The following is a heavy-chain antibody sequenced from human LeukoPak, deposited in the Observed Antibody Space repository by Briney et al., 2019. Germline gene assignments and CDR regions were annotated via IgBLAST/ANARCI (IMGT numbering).Heavy chain of an antibody. D-gene: IGHD4-17*01. CDR1: GFTFSSYG. Sequence: GGTLRLSCAASGFTFSSYGMSWVRQAPGKGLEWVANIKEDGSDKYYVDSVKGRFTISRDNSKNSLYLQMNSLRAEDTAVYYCARVITVYNDYEEVAEYFQHWGQGTLVIVSS. CDR3: ARVITVYNDYEEVAEYFQH. J-gene: IGHJ1*01. V-gene: IGHV3-7*01. CDR2: IKEDGSDK.